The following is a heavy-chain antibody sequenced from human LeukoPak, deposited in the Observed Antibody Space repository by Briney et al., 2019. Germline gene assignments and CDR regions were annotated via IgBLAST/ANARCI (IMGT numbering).Heavy chain of an antibody. D-gene: IGHD5-18*01. V-gene: IGHV1-46*01. CDR2: INPGDGDT. CDR1: GYTLISNY. Sequence: ASVKVSCKASGYTLISNYIHWVRQAPGQGLEWMGIINPGDGDTSYAQKFQGRVTMTRDTSTSTIYMELSSLRFEDTAVYYCARAIGTAKNWFDPWGQGTQVTVSS. CDR3: ARAIGTAKNWFDP. J-gene: IGHJ5*02.